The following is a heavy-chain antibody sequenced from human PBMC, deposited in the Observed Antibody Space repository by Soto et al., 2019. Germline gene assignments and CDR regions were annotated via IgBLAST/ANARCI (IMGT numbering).Heavy chain of an antibody. V-gene: IGHV4-4*02. CDR1: GGSISSSNW. CDR3: ARDGSKGRGHDY. Sequence: QVQLQESGPGLVKPSGTLSLTCAGSGGSISSSNWWSWVRQPPGKGLEWIGEIYHSGSTNYNPSLKSRVTISVAKSKNPFSLKLSSVTAADTAVYYCARDGSKGRGHDYWGQGTLVTVSS. CDR2: IYHSGST. D-gene: IGHD3-10*01. J-gene: IGHJ4*02.